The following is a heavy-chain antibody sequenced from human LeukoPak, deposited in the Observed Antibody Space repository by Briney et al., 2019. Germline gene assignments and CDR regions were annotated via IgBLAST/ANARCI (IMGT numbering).Heavy chain of an antibody. CDR1: GFTFDDYA. CDR3: AKDQTRYSGSSFDF. V-gene: IGHV3-9*01. CDR2: ISWNSGSI. J-gene: IGHJ4*02. Sequence: PGRSLRLSCAASGFTFDDYAMHWVRQAPGKGLEWVSGISWNSGSIGYADSVKGRFTISRDNSKNTLYLQMNSLRAEDTAVYYCAKDQTRYSGSSFDFWGQGALVTVSS. D-gene: IGHD6-6*01.